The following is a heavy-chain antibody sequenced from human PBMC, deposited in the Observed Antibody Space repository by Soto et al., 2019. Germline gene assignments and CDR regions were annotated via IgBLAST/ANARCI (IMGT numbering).Heavy chain of an antibody. CDR3: ARHGHASSWYCFDH. J-gene: IGHJ5*02. Sequence: SETLSLTCTVSGGSISSYYWSWIRQPPGKGLEWIGYIYYSGSTNYNPSLKSRVTISVDTSKNQFSLKLSSVTAADTAVYYCARHGHASSWYCFDHWGQGTLVTVS. D-gene: IGHD6-13*01. CDR2: IYYSGST. CDR1: GGSISSYY. V-gene: IGHV4-59*01.